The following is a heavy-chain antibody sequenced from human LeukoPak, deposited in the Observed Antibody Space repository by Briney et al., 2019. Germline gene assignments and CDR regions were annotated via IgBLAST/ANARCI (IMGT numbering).Heavy chain of an antibody. V-gene: IGHV3-30*03. Sequence: GGSLRLSCAASGFSFSNYGLDWVRQAPGKGLERVAGVSHDGSKKDYTDSVRGRFTISRDNSKNTLYLQMNSLRAEDTAVYYCAPPPGADWGQGTLVTVSS. D-gene: IGHD3-10*01. CDR2: VSHDGSKK. CDR1: GFSFSNYG. J-gene: IGHJ4*02. CDR3: APPPGAD.